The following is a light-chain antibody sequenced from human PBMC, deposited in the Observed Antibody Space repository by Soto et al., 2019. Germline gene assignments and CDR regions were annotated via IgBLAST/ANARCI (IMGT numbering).Light chain of an antibody. V-gene: IGKV2-28*01. CDR3: MQALQTPFT. J-gene: IGKJ3*01. CDR2: LGS. Sequence: DIVMTQSPLSLPVTPGEPASISCRSSQSLLHSNGYNYLDWYLQKPGQSPQLLIYLGSNRASGVPDRFSGGGSGTDCTLKISRVEAEDVGVYYCMQALQTPFTFGPGTKVDIK. CDR1: QSLLHSNGYNY.